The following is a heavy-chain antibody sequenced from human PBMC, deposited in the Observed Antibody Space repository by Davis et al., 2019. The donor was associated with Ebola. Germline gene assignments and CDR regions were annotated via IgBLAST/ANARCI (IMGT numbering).Heavy chain of an antibody. J-gene: IGHJ4*02. CDR3: AKSSCLDY. D-gene: IGHD2-2*01. V-gene: IGHV3-30*18. Sequence: GGSLRLSCAASGFTFSGYGMHWVRQAPGKGLEWVAVISYDGSNKYYADSVKGRFTISRDNSKNTLYLQMNSLRAEDTAVYYCAKSSCLDYWGQGTLVTVSS. CDR1: GFTFSGYG. CDR2: ISYDGSNK.